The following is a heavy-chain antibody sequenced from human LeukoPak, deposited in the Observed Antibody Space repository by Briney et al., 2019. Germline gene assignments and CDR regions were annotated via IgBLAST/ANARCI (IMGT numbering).Heavy chain of an antibody. CDR1: GFTFSGSA. CDR2: IRSKTNNYAT. CDR3: ARDKGTSYLSSFDY. J-gene: IGHJ4*02. Sequence: TGGSLRLSCAASGFTFSGSALHWVRQASGKGLEWIGRIRSKTNNYATTYAASVTGRFTISRDDAENTAYLQMNSLKTEDTAVYYCARDKGTSYLSSFDYWGQGTLVTVSS. V-gene: IGHV3-73*01. D-gene: IGHD6-6*01.